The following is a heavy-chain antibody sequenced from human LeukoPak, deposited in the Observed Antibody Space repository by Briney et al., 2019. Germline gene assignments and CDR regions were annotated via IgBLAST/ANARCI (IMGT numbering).Heavy chain of an antibody. CDR3: ATESIQLWYLDY. CDR2: ISSSSSYI. Sequence: GGSLRHSCAASGFTFSSYSMNWVRQAPGKGLEWVSSISSSSSYIYYADSVKGRFTISRDNAKNSLYLQMNSLRAEDTAVYYCATESIQLWYLDYWGQGTLVTVSS. CDR1: GFTFSSYS. J-gene: IGHJ4*02. D-gene: IGHD5-18*01. V-gene: IGHV3-21*01.